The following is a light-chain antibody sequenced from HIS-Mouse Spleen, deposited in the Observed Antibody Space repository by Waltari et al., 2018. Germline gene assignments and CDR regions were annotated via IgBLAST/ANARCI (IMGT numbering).Light chain of an antibody. V-gene: IGLV2-14*01. CDR1: SSDVGGYNY. Sequence: QSALTQPASVSGSPGQSITISCTGTSSDVGGYNYVPWYQQHPGKAPKLMIYEVSNRPSGVSNRFSGSKSGNTASLTISGLQAEDEADYYCSSYTSSSTFFGTGTKVTVL. CDR2: EVS. J-gene: IGLJ1*01. CDR3: SSYTSSSTF.